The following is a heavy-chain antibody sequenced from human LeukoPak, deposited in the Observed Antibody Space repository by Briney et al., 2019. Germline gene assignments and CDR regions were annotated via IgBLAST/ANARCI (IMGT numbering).Heavy chain of an antibody. V-gene: IGHV4-59*01. Sequence: PSETLSLTCTVSGGSISSYYWSWIRQPPGKGLEWIGYIYYSGRTNYNPSLKSRVTISVDTSKNQFSLKLSSVTAADTAVYYCARDHEGASWYPPYYYYYYMDVWGKGTTVTVSS. CDR1: GGSISSYY. J-gene: IGHJ6*03. CDR3: ARDHEGASWYPPYYYYYYMDV. CDR2: IYYSGRT. D-gene: IGHD6-13*01.